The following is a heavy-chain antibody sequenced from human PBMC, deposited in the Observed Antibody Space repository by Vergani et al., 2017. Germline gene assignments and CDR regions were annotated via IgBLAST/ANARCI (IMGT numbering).Heavy chain of an antibody. CDR2: IRPKTDGETT. V-gene: IGHV3-15*01. Sequence: EVQPVESGGGLVKPGGSLRLSCTTSGFPFSSAWMSWVRQAPGKGLEWVARIRPKTDGETTDYAAPVKGRFTISRDDSKNTLYLQMNSLKTEDTAVYYCARGQWGYGDYFDYWGQGTLVTVSS. J-gene: IGHJ4*02. D-gene: IGHD4-17*01. CDR3: ARGQWGYGDYFDY. CDR1: GFPFSSAW.